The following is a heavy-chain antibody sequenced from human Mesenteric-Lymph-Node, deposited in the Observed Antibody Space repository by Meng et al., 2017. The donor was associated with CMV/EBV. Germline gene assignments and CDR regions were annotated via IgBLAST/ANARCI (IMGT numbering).Heavy chain of an antibody. Sequence: GESLKISCAASGFTFSSYGMHWVRQAPGKGLEWVAVIWYDGSNKYYADSVKGRFTISRDNSKNTLYLQMNSLRAEDTAVYYCAKVSGSGRGRFAFDYWGQGTLVTVSS. V-gene: IGHV3-33*06. J-gene: IGHJ4*02. CDR3: AKVSGSGRGRFAFDY. CDR1: GFTFSSYG. CDR2: IWYDGSNK. D-gene: IGHD2-15*01.